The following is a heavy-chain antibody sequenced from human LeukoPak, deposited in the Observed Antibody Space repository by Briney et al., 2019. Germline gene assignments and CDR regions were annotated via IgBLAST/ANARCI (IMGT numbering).Heavy chain of an antibody. J-gene: IGHJ6*03. CDR2: IYSGGST. D-gene: IGHD6-13*01. Sequence: GGSLRLSCAASGFTVSSNYMSWVRQAPGKGLEWVSVIYSGGSTYYADSVKGRFTISRDNSKNTLYLQMNSLRAEDTAVYYCARTPPSSWYVGGYYYYYYMDVWGKGTTVTVSS. V-gene: IGHV3-53*05. CDR1: GFTVSSNY. CDR3: ARTPPSSWYVGGYYYYYYMDV.